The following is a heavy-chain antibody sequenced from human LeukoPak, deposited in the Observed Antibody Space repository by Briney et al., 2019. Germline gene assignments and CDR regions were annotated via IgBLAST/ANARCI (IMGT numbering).Heavy chain of an antibody. Sequence: KPSETLSLTCTVSGGSFSSYCWSWIRQPPEKPLEWIGYIYYTGSSNYNPSLKSRVTISVDTAKNKFSLRLSSVTAADTAVYYCARGGSRQSSSSDFDYWGQGILVTVSS. J-gene: IGHJ4*02. D-gene: IGHD6-6*01. V-gene: IGHV4-59*01. CDR1: GGSFSSYC. CDR3: ARGGSRQSSSSDFDY. CDR2: IYYTGSS.